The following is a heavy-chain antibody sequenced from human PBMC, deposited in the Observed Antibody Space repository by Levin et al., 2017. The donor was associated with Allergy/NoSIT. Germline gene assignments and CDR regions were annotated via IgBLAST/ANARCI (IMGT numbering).Heavy chain of an antibody. CDR3: AREGLPWDTAMVQNWFDP. CDR1: GGSFSGYY. J-gene: IGHJ5*02. CDR2: INHSGST. D-gene: IGHD5-18*01. V-gene: IGHV4-34*01. Sequence: SETLSLTCAVYGGSFSGYYWSWIRQPPGKGLEWIGEINHSGSTNYNPSLKSRVTISVDTSKNQFSLKLSSVTAADTAVYYCAREGLPWDTAMVQNWFDPWGQGTLVTVSS.